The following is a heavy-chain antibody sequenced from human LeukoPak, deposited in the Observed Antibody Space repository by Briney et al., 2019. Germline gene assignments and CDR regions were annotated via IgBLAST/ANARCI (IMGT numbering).Heavy chain of an antibody. J-gene: IGHJ4*02. Sequence: GASVKVSCKASGGTFSSYAISWVRQAPGQGLEWMGRIIPILGIANYAQKFQGRVTITADKSTSTAFMDLRSLRSDDTAIYYCARIMGPHSIDHWGQGTLVTVSS. CDR3: ARIMGPHSIDH. V-gene: IGHV1-69*04. CDR2: IIPILGIA. CDR1: GGTFSSYA. D-gene: IGHD2-8*01.